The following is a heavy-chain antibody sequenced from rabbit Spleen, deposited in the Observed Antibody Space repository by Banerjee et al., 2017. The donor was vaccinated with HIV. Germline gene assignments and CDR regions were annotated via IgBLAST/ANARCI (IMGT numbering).Heavy chain of an antibody. Sequence: QEQLVESGGDLVKPGASLTLTCTVSGFSFSSNWICWVRQAPGKGLEWIACIDTSDGDTDYANWPKGRFTISKTSSTTVTLQMTSLTAADTATYFCARNYVNAFDPWGPGTLVTVS. CDR1: GFSFSSNW. CDR3: ARNYVNAFDP. D-gene: IGHD1-1*01. V-gene: IGHV1S45*01. CDR2: IDTSDGDT. J-gene: IGHJ2*01.